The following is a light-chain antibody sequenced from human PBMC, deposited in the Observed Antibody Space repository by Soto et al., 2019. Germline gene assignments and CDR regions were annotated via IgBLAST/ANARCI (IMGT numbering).Light chain of an antibody. CDR3: QQSLRIPYT. CDR2: AAS. Sequence: DIQMTQSPSSLSASVGDRVTITCRASQSITGYLNWYQQKPGKAPKLLIYAASSLQSGVPSRFSGSGSGTDFTLTISSLQRDDFATYFCQQSLRIPYTFGQGTRLETK. J-gene: IGKJ2*01. CDR1: QSITGY. V-gene: IGKV1-39*01.